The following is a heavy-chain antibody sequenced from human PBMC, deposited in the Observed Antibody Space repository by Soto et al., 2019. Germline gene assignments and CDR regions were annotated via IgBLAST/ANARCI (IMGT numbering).Heavy chain of an antibody. CDR2: VTGSGGNT. CDR1: EFTFSNYA. Sequence: EVQLLESGGGLVQPGGSLRLSCAASEFTFSNYAMSWVRQAPGKGLEWVSAVTGSGGNTYSADSVKGRFTISRDNSKNTLYLQMNSLRAEDTAVYYCAKGSSGSRPYYFDYWGQGTLIIVSS. V-gene: IGHV3-23*01. D-gene: IGHD3-22*01. CDR3: AKGSSGSRPYYFDY. J-gene: IGHJ4*02.